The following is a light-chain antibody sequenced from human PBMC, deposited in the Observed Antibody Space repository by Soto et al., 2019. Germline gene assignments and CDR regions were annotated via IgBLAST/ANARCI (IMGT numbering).Light chain of an antibody. CDR2: DAS. Sequence: IEVTQSPSSLAASLGDRVTITCRASQTIGTYVNWYRQKSGAAPELLIYDASTLQSGVPSRFRGGASGTDFTLNSSSLQLDDFATYYCQQSYNTPLTLGQGTKVEIK. CDR3: QQSYNTPLT. J-gene: IGKJ1*01. V-gene: IGKV1-39*01. CDR1: QTIGTY.